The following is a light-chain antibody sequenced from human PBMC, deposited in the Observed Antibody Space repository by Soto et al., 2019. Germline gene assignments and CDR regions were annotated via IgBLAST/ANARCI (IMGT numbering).Light chain of an antibody. V-gene: IGKV3-20*01. Sequence: EIVLTQSPATLSLSPGERATLSCRASQSVSSSYFAWYQQKPGQAPMLLIYGASSRATGIPDRFSGGGSGTDFPLTISRLEPEDFAVYYCQQYGSSPTFGQGTKVEIK. CDR3: QQYGSSPT. J-gene: IGKJ1*01. CDR1: QSVSSSY. CDR2: GAS.